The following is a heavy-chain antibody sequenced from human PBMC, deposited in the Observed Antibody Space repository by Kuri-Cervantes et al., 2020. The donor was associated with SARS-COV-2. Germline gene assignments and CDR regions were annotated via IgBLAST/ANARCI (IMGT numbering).Heavy chain of an antibody. J-gene: IGHJ3*02. CDR1: GFTFSGSA. V-gene: IGHV3-73*01. Sequence: GESLKISCAASGFTFSGSAMHWVRQASGKGLEWVGRIRSKANSYATAYAASVKGRFTISRDDSKNTAYLQMNSLKTEDTAVYHCTRHRDIVVVPAAIHDAFDIWGQGTMVTVSS. D-gene: IGHD2-2*02. CDR2: IRSKANSYAT. CDR3: TRHRDIVVVPAAIHDAFDI.